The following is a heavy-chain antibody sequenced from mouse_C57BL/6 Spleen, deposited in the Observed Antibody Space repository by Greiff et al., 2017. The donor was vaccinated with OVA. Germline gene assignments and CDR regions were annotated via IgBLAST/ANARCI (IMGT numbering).Heavy chain of an antibody. CDR1: GYTFTSYW. CDR2: IHPNSGST. V-gene: IGHV1-64*01. D-gene: IGHD3-2*02. CDR3: ARELRSSFDY. J-gene: IGHJ2*01. Sequence: QVQLQQPGAELVKPGASVKLSCKASGYTFTSYWMHWVKQRPGQGLEWIGMIHPNSGSTNYNEKFKSKATLTVDKSSSTAYMQLSSLTAEDSAVYYCARELRSSFDYWGQGTTLTVSS.